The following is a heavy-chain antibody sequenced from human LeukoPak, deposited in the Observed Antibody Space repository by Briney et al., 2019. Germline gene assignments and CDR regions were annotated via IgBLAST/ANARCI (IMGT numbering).Heavy chain of an antibody. CDR3: AKDNKVAATVYGMDV. Sequence: GGSLRLSCAASGFSFDDYAIHWVRQAPGKGLGWVSLISGEGGNTYYADSVKGRFTISRDSSKNSLYLQMNSLRTEDTALYYCAKDNKVAATVYGMDVWGQGTTVTVSS. D-gene: IGHD6-19*01. J-gene: IGHJ6*02. V-gene: IGHV3-43*02. CDR2: ISGEGGNT. CDR1: GFSFDDYA.